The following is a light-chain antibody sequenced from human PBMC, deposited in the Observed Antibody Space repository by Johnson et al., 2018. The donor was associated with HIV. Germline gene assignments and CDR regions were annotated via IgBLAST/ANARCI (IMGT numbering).Light chain of an antibody. Sequence: QSVLTQPPSVSAAPGQRVTISCSGSSSNIANNYISWYQQFPGTAPKLLIYENNKRPSGIPDRFSASKSGASATLGITGLQTGDEADYYCGTWDSSLSAWFYVFGTGAKGTVL. CDR2: ENN. CDR3: GTWDSSLSAWFYV. V-gene: IGLV1-51*02. J-gene: IGLJ1*01. CDR1: SSNIANNY.